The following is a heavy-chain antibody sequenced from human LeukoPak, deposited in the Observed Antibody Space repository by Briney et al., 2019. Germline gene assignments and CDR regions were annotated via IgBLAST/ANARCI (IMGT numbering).Heavy chain of an antibody. D-gene: IGHD4-17*01. V-gene: IGHV1-46*01. CDR3: ARGPYGDLDY. Sequence: ASVKVSCKASGYIFITYYIHWVRQAPGQGLEWMGVINPSDGSTNYAQKFQGRVTMTRDTSTSTVYMELSSLRSEDTAVYYCARGPYGDLDYWGQGTLVTVSS. CDR1: GYIFITYY. J-gene: IGHJ4*02. CDR2: INPSDGST.